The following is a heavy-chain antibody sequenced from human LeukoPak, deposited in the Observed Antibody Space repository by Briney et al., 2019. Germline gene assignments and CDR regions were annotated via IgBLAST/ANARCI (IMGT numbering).Heavy chain of an antibody. CDR1: GFTFSSYG. CDR2: IWYDGSNK. D-gene: IGHD3-10*01. CDR3: ARAPYYPYYFDY. V-gene: IGHV3-33*01. Sequence: PGGSLRLSCAASGFTFSSYGMHWVRQAPGKGLEWVAVIWYDGSNKYYADSVKGRFTISRDNSKNTLYLQMNSLRAEDTAVYYCARAPYYPYYFDYWGQGTLVTVSS. J-gene: IGHJ4*02.